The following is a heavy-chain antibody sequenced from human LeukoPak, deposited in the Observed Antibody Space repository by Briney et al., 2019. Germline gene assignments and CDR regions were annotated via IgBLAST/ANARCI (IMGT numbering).Heavy chain of an antibody. CDR2: INPNSGGT. J-gene: IGHJ6*03. V-gene: IGHV1-2*02. D-gene: IGHD3-9*01. Sequence: ASVKVSCKASGYTFTGYYMHWVRQAPGQGLEWMGWINPNSGGTNYAQKFQGRVTMTRDTSISTAYMGQSRLRSDDTAVYYCARDYFASYYYYMDVWGKGTTVTVSS. CDR3: ARDYFASYYYYMDV. CDR1: GYTFTGYY.